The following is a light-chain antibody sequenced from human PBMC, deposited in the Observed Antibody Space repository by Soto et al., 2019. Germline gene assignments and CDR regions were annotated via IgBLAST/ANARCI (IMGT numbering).Light chain of an antibody. V-gene: IGKV1-39*01. Sequence: DIQMTPSPSSLSASVVTRVAITCRASQSISSYLNGYQQKPGKAPTVLIYAASSWQSGGTSRCSGSGAGADFTLPISSLQQEDFATYYCQQRYSGPPKFGQGTKVDIK. CDR3: QQRYSGPPK. J-gene: IGKJ1*01. CDR2: AAS. CDR1: QSISSY.